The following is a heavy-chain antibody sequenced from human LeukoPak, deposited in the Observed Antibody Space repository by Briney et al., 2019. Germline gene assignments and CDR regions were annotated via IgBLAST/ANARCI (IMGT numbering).Heavy chain of an antibody. CDR1: GYSFTSYW. Sequence: GESLQISFQGSGYSFTSYWIGWVRPTPGKGLEWMGIIYPGDSDTRYSPSFQGQVTISADKSISTAYLQWSSLKASDTAMYYCARRAAAGPHFDYWGQGTLVTVSS. CDR2: IYPGDSDT. V-gene: IGHV5-51*01. J-gene: IGHJ4*02. D-gene: IGHD6-13*01. CDR3: ARRAAAGPHFDY.